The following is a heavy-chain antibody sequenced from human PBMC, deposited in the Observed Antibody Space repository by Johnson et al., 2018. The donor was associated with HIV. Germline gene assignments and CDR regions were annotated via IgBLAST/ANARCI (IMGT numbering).Heavy chain of an antibody. V-gene: IGHV3-30*02. D-gene: IGHD1-26*01. CDR2: IRYDGSNK. J-gene: IGHJ3*02. CDR3: ARVGPRAKGGPVDAFDI. CDR1: GFTFSSYG. Sequence: QEKLVESGGGVVQPGGSLRLSCVVSGFTFSSYGMHWVRQAPGKGLEWVAFIRYDGSNKYYADSVKGRFTISRDNAKNSLFLQMSSLRAEDTAVYYCARVGPRAKGGPVDAFDIWGQGTMVTVSS.